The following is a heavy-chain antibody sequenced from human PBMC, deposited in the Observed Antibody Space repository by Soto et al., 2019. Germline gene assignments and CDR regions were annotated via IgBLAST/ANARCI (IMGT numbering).Heavy chain of an antibody. Sequence: GGSLRLSCGASGFAFSSYEMNWFRQAPGKGLEWVSYISSSGSTIYYADSVKGRFTISRDNAKNSLYLQMNSLRAEDTAVYYCARWELLRWGYFDYWGQGTLVTVSS. V-gene: IGHV3-48*03. J-gene: IGHJ4*02. D-gene: IGHD1-26*01. CDR3: ARWELLRWGYFDY. CDR1: GFAFSSYE. CDR2: ISSSGSTI.